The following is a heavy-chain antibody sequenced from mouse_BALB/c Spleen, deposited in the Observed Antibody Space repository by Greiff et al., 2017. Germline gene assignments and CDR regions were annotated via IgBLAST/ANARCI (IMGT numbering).Heavy chain of an antibody. V-gene: IGHV5-17*02. J-gene: IGHJ3*01. Sequence: EVMLVESGGGLVQPGGSRKLSCAASGFTFSSFGMHWVRQAPEKGLEWVAYISSGSSTIYYADTVKGRFTISRDNPKNTLFLQMTSLRSEDTAMYYCARSQYGNFLAYWGQGTLVTVSA. CDR3: ARSQYGNFLAY. CDR2: ISSGSSTI. CDR1: GFTFSSFG. D-gene: IGHD2-10*02.